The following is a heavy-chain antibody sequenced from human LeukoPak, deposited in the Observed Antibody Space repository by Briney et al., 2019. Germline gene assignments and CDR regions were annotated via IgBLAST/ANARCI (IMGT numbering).Heavy chain of an antibody. CDR3: AKGAAAGVYYFDY. V-gene: IGHV1-69*13. J-gene: IGHJ4*02. CDR1: GGTFSSYV. Sequence: SVKVSCKASGGTFSSYVFSWVRQAPGQGLEWMGGIIPIFDTTNYAQKFQGRVTITADESTSTAYMELSSLRFEDTAVYYCAKGAAAGVYYFDYWGQGTLVTVSS. CDR2: IIPIFDTT. D-gene: IGHD6-13*01.